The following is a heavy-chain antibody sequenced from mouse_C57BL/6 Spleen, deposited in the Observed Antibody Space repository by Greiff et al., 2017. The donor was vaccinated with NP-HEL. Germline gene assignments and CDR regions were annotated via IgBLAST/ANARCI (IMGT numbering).Heavy chain of an antibody. V-gene: IGHV5-16*01. CDR1: GFTFSDYY. D-gene: IGHD1-1*01. Sequence: EVMLVESEGGLVQPGSSMKLSCTASGFTFSDYYMAWVRQVPEKGLEWVANINYDGSSTYYLDSLKGRFIISRDNAKNILYLQMSSLKSEDTATDYCARDNYYGSSYWYFDVWGTGTTVTVSS. J-gene: IGHJ1*03. CDR2: INYDGSST. CDR3: ARDNYYGSSYWYFDV.